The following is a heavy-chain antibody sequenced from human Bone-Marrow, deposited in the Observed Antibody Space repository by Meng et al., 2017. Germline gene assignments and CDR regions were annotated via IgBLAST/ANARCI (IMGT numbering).Heavy chain of an antibody. CDR3: AKSRDASTRGWFDS. CDR1: GFTFSTFS. J-gene: IGHJ5*01. CDR2: ISGASDST. D-gene: IGHD2-2*01. Sequence: GGSLRLSCAASGFTFSTFSINWIRQAPGKGLEWVSGISGASDSTYYTESVKGRFTISRDSSKNTLYLQMNGLRAEDTAVYHCAKSRDASTRGWFDSWGQGIQVTVSS. V-gene: IGHV3-23*01.